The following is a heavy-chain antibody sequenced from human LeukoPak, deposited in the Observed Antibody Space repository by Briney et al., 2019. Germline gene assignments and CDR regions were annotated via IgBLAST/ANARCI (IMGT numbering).Heavy chain of an antibody. CDR2: IYTSGSS. D-gene: IGHD1-26*01. V-gene: IGHV4-4*07. CDR3: ARDRFSGSFSGFDY. CDR1: GGSFSPDY. Sequence: SETLSLNCTVSGGSFSPDYWSWIRQPAGQGLELLGRIYTSGSSNYNPSLKSRATMSVDTSKNQISLKLTSVTAADTAVYYCARDRFSGSFSGFDYWGQGALVTVSS. J-gene: IGHJ4*02.